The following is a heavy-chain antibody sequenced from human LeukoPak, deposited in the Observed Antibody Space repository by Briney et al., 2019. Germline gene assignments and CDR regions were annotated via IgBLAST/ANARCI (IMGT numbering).Heavy chain of an antibody. CDR3: ARVTRIILVRGDRYYMDV. J-gene: IGHJ6*03. D-gene: IGHD3-10*01. V-gene: IGHV1-69*05. Sequence: GSSVKVSCKDSGGTFSSYAISWVRQAPGQGLEWMGGIIPIFGTANYAQKFQGRVTMTTDTSTSTAYMELRSLRSDDTAVYYCARVTRIILVRGDRYYMDVWGKGTTVTVSS. CDR1: GGTFSSYA. CDR2: IIPIFGTA.